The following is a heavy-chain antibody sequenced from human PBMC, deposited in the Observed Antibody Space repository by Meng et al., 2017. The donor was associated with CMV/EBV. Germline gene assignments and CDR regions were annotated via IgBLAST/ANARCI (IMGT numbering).Heavy chain of an antibody. D-gene: IGHD3-10*01. J-gene: IGHJ4*02. Sequence: GGSLRLSCAASGFTFSSYWMHWVRQAPGKGLVWVSRINSDGSSTSYADSVKGRFTISRDTSRNTLYLQMNTLRAEDTAVYYCVGRQYGSGTYWGQGTLVTVSS. CDR2: INSDGSST. CDR3: VGRQYGSGTY. V-gene: IGHV3-74*01. CDR1: GFTFSSYW.